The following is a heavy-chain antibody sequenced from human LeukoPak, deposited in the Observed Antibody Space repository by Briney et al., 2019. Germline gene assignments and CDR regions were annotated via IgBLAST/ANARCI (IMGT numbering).Heavy chain of an antibody. CDR1: GFTFSSYA. J-gene: IGHJ6*03. CDR2: ISGSGGST. Sequence: GGSLRLSCAASGFTFSSYAMSWVRQAPGKGLEWVSAISGSGGSTYYADSVKGRFTISRDNSRNTLYLQMNSLRAEDTAVYYCANGNRCTSPNCLGYYYFYMDVWGKGTTVTVSS. CDR3: ANGNRCTSPNCLGYYYFYMDV. V-gene: IGHV3-23*01. D-gene: IGHD2-8*01.